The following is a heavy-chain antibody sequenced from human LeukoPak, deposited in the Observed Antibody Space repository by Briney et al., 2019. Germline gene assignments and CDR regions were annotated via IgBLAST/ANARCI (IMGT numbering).Heavy chain of an antibody. CDR1: GGSFSGYC. V-gene: IGHV4-34*01. D-gene: IGHD3-22*01. CDR2: INHSGST. J-gene: IGHJ4*02. Sequence: SETLSLTCAVYGGSFSGYCWSWIRQPPGKGLEWIGEINHSGSTNYNPSLKSRVTISVDTSKNQFSLKLSSVTAADTAVYYCARGGSRDYYDSSGLLDYWGQGTLVTVSS. CDR3: ARGGSRDYYDSSGLLDY.